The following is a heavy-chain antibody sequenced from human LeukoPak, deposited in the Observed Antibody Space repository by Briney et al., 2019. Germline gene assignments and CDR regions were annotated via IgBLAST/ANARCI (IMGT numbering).Heavy chain of an antibody. CDR3: AREDNLGYSSKPFDP. J-gene: IGHJ5*02. Sequence: GASVKVSCKASGYTFTSYYMHWVRQAPGQGLEWMGIINPSGGSTSYAQKFQGRVTMTRDTSTSTVYMELSSLRSEDTAVYYCAREDNLGYSSKPFDPWGQGTLVTVSS. D-gene: IGHD2-2*03. V-gene: IGHV1-46*01. CDR2: INPSGGST. CDR1: GYTFTSYY.